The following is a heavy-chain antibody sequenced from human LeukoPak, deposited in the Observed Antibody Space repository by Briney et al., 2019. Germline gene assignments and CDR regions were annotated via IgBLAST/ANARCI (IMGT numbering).Heavy chain of an antibody. J-gene: IGHJ4*02. CDR2: IYRSGST. V-gene: IGHV4-38-2*02. CDR3: ARRHSSGWFYY. CDR1: GYSISNGYY. Sequence: KPSETLSLTCTVSGYSISNGYYWDWIRQPPGSGLERIGNIYRSGSTSYNPSLKSRVTISVDTSKNPFSLKVNSVTAADTAVYYCARRHSSGWFYYWGQGTLVTVSS. D-gene: IGHD6-19*01.